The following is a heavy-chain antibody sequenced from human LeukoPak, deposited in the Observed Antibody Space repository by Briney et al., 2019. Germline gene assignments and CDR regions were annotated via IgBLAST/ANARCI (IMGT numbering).Heavy chain of an antibody. Sequence: PGGSLRLSCAASGFTFSSYWMSWVRQAPGKGLEWVANIKQDGSEKYYVDSVKGRFTISRDNAKNSLYLQMNSLRAEDTAVYYCARETVAGDYYYYYMDVWGKGTTVTVSS. J-gene: IGHJ6*03. CDR2: IKQDGSEK. D-gene: IGHD6-19*01. CDR1: GFTFSSYW. V-gene: IGHV3-7*01. CDR3: ARETVAGDYYYYYMDV.